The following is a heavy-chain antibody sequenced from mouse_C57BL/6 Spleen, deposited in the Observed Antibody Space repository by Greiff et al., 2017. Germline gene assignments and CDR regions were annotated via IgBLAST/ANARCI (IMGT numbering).Heavy chain of an antibody. V-gene: IGHV1-53*01. J-gene: IGHJ3*01. D-gene: IGHD3-2*02. CDR1: GYTFTSYW. CDR3: ARGDSSDPAWFAY. Sequence: QVQLQQPGTELVKPGASVKLSCKASGYTFTSYWMHWVKQRPGQGLEWIGNINPSNGGTNYNEKFQSKATLTVDKSSSTAYMQLSSLTSEDSAVYYCARGDSSDPAWFAYWGQGTLVTVSA. CDR2: INPSNGGT.